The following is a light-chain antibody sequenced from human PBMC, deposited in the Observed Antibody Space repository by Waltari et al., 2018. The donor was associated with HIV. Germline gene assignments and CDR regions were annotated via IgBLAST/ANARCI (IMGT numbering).Light chain of an antibody. CDR1: SPNIGSIS. CDR2: NNN. Sequence: QSVLTQPPSASGTPGQRVTISCSGSSPNIGSISVNWYQQLPGTAPKLLIYNNNERPSGVPDRFSGSRSGTSASLAISGLQSEDEADYYCAAWDDSLSGRVFGGGTKLTVL. V-gene: IGLV1-44*01. CDR3: AAWDDSLSGRV. J-gene: IGLJ2*01.